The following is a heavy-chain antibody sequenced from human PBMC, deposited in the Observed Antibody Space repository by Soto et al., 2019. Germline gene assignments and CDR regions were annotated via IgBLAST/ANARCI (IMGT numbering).Heavy chain of an antibody. V-gene: IGHV3-74*01. CDR3: VRGLYGDPVGFDS. Sequence: EVHLVESGGGLVQPGGSLRLSCAATGFTFSAYSMHWVRQVPGKGLVWVSRLNHDGSHIDYADSVKGRFTISRDNAKNTLYLQMDSLTPEDTALYYCVRGLYGDPVGFDSWGQGTLLTVSS. D-gene: IGHD4-17*01. CDR2: LNHDGSHI. J-gene: IGHJ4*02. CDR1: GFTFSAYS.